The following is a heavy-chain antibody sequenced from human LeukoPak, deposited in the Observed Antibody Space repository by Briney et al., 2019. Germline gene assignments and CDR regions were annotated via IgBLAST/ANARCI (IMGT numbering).Heavy chain of an antibody. Sequence: ASVKVSCKASGYTFTSYYMHWVRQAPGQGLEWMGIINPSGGSTSYAQKFQGRVTMTRDTSTSTVYMELSSLRSEDTAVYYCARDRSGYYGSGSSDYWGQGTLVTVSS. CDR3: ARDRSGYYGSGSSDY. V-gene: IGHV1-46*01. CDR2: INPSGGST. D-gene: IGHD3-10*01. CDR1: GYTFTSYY. J-gene: IGHJ4*02.